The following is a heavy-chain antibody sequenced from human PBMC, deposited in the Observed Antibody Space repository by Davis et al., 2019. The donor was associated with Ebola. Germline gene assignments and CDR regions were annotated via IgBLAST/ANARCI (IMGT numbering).Heavy chain of an antibody. CDR3: AKGPQYYDILTGYYNH. CDR1: GFTFSSYE. D-gene: IGHD3-9*01. CDR2: IKQDGSEK. Sequence: GESLKISCAASGFTFSSYEMNWVRQAPGKGLEWVANIKQDGSEKYYVDSVKGRFTISRDNAKNSLYLQMNSLRAEDTAVYYCAKGPQYYDILTGYYNHWGQGTLVTVSS. V-gene: IGHV3-7*01. J-gene: IGHJ4*02.